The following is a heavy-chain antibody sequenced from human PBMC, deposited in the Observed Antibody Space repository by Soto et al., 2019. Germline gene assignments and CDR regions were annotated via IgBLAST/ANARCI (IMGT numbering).Heavy chain of an antibody. CDR2: IKDGGRT. CDR1: GGSLSGYY. D-gene: IGHD5-12*01. V-gene: IGHV4-34*01. J-gene: IGHJ4*02. Sequence: QVQLQQWGAGLLKPSETLSLNCAVNGGSLSGYYWSWIRQPPGKGLEWIGEIKDGGRTNYSPSLKSRATISSDTTNIQFSLRLYSGTAADTGVYYCARGQEGVVATHWDQGTLVSVSS. CDR3: ARGQEGVVATH.